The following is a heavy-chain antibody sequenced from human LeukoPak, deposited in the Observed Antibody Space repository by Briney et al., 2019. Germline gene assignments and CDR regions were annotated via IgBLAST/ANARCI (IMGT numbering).Heavy chain of an antibody. CDR2: MNPNSGNT. V-gene: IGHV1-8*01. CDR1: GYTFTSYD. D-gene: IGHD5-12*01. J-gene: IGHJ4*02. CDR3: AVTRGYSGYDFRFNY. Sequence: ASVNVSCKVSGYTFTSYDINWVRQATGQGLEWMGWMNPNSGNTGYAQKFQGRVTMTRNIATSTAYMELSSLRSEDTAVYYCAVTRGYSGYDFRFNYWGQGTLVTVSS.